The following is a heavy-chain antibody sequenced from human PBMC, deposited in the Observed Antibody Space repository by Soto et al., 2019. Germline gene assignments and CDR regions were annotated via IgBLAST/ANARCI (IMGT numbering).Heavy chain of an antibody. CDR3: ARPLYCSTISCQGTFDY. J-gene: IGHJ4*02. V-gene: IGHV1-3*01. CDR1: GYTFASYA. CDR2: INAGNGNT. Sequence: QVQLVQSGAEVKKPGASVKVSCKASGYTFASYAMQWVRQAPGQRLEWMGSINAGNGNTKYSQKFQGRITITRDTYARTVYMELSGLRSEDTAIYYCARPLYCSTISCQGTFDYWGQGTLVTVSS. D-gene: IGHD2-2*01.